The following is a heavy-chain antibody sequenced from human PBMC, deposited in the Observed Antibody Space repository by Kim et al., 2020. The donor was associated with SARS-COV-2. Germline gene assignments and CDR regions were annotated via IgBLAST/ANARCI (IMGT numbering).Heavy chain of an antibody. Sequence: ASVKVSCKASGYTFTDNNVHWVRQAPGQGLEWVGRINPKSGGTDYVQNFQGRVIMTRDTSISTAYMELSSLRSDDTAVYYCAIPRKEVGYGMDVWGQGTTVTVSS. CDR1: GYTFTDNN. CDR2: INPKSGGT. J-gene: IGHJ6*02. V-gene: IGHV1-2*06. CDR3: AIPRKEVGYGMDV.